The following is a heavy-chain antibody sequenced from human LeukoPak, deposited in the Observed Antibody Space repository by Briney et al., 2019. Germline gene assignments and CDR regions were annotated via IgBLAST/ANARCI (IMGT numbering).Heavy chain of an antibody. D-gene: IGHD2-15*01. CDR2: ISYDGSNK. Sequence: PGRSLRLSCAASGFTFSSYAVHWVRQAPGKGLEWVAVISYDGSNKYYADSVKGRFTISRDNSKNTLYLQMNSLRAEDTAVYYCAGKSGGYDYWGQGTLVTVSS. V-gene: IGHV3-30*04. J-gene: IGHJ4*02. CDR3: AGKSGGYDY. CDR1: GFTFSSYA.